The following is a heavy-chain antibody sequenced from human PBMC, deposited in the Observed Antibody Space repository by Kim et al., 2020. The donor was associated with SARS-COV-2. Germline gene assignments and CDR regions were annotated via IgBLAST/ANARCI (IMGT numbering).Heavy chain of an antibody. CDR3: ARDHAPGNSSTHDY. Sequence: ASVKVSCKASGYSLRRYALNWVRQAPGQGLEWMGWINTNSGNAAYAQGFTGRFVFSLDTSVNTAYLRIKYLKTEDTAVYYCARDHAPGNSSTHDYWGQGTLVTVSS. D-gene: IGHD6-13*01. CDR1: GYSLRRYA. J-gene: IGHJ4*02. V-gene: IGHV7-4-1*02. CDR2: INTNSGNA.